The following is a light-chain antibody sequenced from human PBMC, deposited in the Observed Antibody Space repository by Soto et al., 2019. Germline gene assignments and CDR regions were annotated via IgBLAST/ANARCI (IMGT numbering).Light chain of an antibody. CDR3: HKYSSAPLT. Sequence: DIQMTQSPSSPSASVGDRVTMTWRASQGINNYLAWYQQRPGQVPHLLIYAASTLQSGVPSRFSASGSGTDFTLTISSLQPEDVATYYCHKYSSAPLTFGQGTRLEIK. J-gene: IGKJ5*01. CDR1: QGINNY. V-gene: IGKV1-27*01. CDR2: AAS.